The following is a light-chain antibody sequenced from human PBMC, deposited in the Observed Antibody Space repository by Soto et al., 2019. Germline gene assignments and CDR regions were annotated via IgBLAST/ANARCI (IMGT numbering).Light chain of an antibody. CDR1: QSVSSY. Sequence: EIVLTQSPATLSLSPGERATLSCRASQSVSSYLAWYQQKPGQAPRLLIYDASNRATGIPARFSGSGSGTDFTLNISSLKPEDFAVYYCQQRSNWPLTFGGGTKVEIK. J-gene: IGKJ4*01. V-gene: IGKV3-11*01. CDR2: DAS. CDR3: QQRSNWPLT.